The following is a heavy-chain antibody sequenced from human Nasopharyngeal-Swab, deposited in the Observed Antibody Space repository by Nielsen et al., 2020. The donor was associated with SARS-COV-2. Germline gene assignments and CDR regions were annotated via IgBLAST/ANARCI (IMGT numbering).Heavy chain of an antibody. Sequence: GGSLRLSCAASGFDFEDYTMHWVRQPPGKALEWVSLIIWDGSDTFYADSVKGRFTISRDNNKNSLYLQMNSLRTEDTAFYYCAKDIEPGSIAEAAGAWGQGTLVTVSS. D-gene: IGHD6-19*01. CDR3: AKDIEPGSIAEAAGA. CDR1: GFDFEDYT. V-gene: IGHV3-43*01. CDR2: IIWDGSDT. J-gene: IGHJ5*02.